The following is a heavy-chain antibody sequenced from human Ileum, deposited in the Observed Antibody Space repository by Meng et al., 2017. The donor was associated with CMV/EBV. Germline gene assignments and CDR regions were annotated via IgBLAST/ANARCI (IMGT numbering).Heavy chain of an antibody. CDR2: IDHSGNT. CDR3: ARSGDSGNFDY. D-gene: IGHD6-19*01. Sequence: STAPGGPTSSTNAFWGWVRQPPGKGVEWIGSIDHSGNTYYKPSLKSRVTISVDTSKNHFSLNLNSVTAADTAIFYCARSGDSGNFDYWGQGTLVTVSS. CDR1: GGPTSSTNAF. J-gene: IGHJ4*02. V-gene: IGHV4-39*07.